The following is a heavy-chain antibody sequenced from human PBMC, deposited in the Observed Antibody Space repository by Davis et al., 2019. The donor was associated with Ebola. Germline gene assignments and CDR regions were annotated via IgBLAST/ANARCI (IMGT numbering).Heavy chain of an antibody. J-gene: IGHJ6*02. CDR3: TTDQLGYCSSTSCPSGYYGMDV. CDR1: GFTFGDYA. V-gene: IGHV3-49*04. CDR2: IRSKAYGGTT. Sequence: GESLKISCPASGFTFGDYAMSWVRQAPGKGLEWVGFIRSKAYGGTTEYAAYVKVRFTIPRDESKSIAYLQINSLKTEETAVYYCTTDQLGYCSSTSCPSGYYGMDVWGQGTTVTVSS. D-gene: IGHD2-2*01.